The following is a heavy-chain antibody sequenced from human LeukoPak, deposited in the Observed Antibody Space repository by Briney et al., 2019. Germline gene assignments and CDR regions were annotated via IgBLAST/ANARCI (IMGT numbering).Heavy chain of an antibody. Sequence: ASETLSLTCAVYGGSFSGYYWSWIRQPPGKGLEWIGEINHGGSTNYNPSLKSRVTISVDTSKNQFSLKLSSVTAADTAVYYCARGPYCSSTSCLTYWFDPWGQGTLVTVSS. CDR3: ARGPYCSSTSCLTYWFDP. V-gene: IGHV4-34*01. J-gene: IGHJ5*02. CDR2: INHGGST. D-gene: IGHD2-2*01. CDR1: GGSFSGYY.